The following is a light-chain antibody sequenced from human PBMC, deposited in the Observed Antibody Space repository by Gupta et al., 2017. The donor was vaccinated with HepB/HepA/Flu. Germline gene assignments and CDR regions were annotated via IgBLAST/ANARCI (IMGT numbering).Light chain of an antibody. Sequence: QSALTQPRPVSGSPGQSVTISCTGTSSDVGGYNYVSWYQQHPGKAPKLMIYDVSKWPSGVPDRFSGSKSGNTASLTISGLQAEDEADYYCSSYAGSYTVIFGGGTKLTVL. CDR1: SSDVGGYNY. J-gene: IGLJ2*01. CDR3: SSYAGSYTVI. V-gene: IGLV2-11*01. CDR2: DVS.